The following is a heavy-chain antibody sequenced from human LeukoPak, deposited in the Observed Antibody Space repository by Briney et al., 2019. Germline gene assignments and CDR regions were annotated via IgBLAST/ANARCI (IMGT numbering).Heavy chain of an antibody. J-gene: IGHJ4*02. Sequence: GEPLKISCQGSGYRFTNYWIGWVRQMPGKGLEYMGIIQPGDSDTRYSPSFQGQVTISADKSISTAYLQWSSLKASDTAMYYCARHRGGDGYSDYWGQGTLVTVSS. D-gene: IGHD5-24*01. CDR2: IQPGDSDT. V-gene: IGHV5-51*01. CDR3: ARHRGGDGYSDY. CDR1: GYRFTNYW.